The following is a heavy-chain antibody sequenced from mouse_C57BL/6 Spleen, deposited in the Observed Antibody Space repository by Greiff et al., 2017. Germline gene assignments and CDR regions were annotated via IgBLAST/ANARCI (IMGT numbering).Heavy chain of an antibody. CDR2: IYPGSGST. V-gene: IGHV1-55*01. Sequence: VQLQQPGAELVKPGASVKMSCKASGYTFTSYWITWVKQRPGQGLEWIGDIYPGSGSTNYNEKFKSKATLTVDTSSSTAYMQLSSLTSEDSAVYDCAGYDYDVYYFDYWGQGTTLTVSS. CDR3: AGYDYDVYYFDY. J-gene: IGHJ2*01. CDR1: GYTFTSYW. D-gene: IGHD2-4*01.